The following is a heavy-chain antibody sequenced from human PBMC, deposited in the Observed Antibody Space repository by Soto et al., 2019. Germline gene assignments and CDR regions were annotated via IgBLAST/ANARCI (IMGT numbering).Heavy chain of an antibody. Sequence: GESLKISCAASGFTFSSYALSWVRQAPGKGLEWVSAIGPTGGPTYYADSVKGRFTISRDNSKKTLYLQMNSLRVDDTAVYYCSWRGVTSTSWGRGSLVTVSS. CDR1: GFTFSSYA. CDR2: IGPTGGPT. J-gene: IGHJ5*02. D-gene: IGHD2-21*02. CDR3: SWRGVTSTS. V-gene: IGHV3-23*01.